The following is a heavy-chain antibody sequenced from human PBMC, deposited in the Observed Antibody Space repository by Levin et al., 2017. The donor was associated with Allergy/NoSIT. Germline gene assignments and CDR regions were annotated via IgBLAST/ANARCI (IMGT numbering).Heavy chain of an antibody. Sequence: SETLSLTCAVYGGSFSGYYWSWIRQPPGKGLEWIGEINHSGSTNYNPSLKSRVTISVDTSKNQFSLKLSSVTAADTAVYYCARGGWYCSGGSCPLDWGQGTLVTVSS. CDR3: ARGGWYCSGGSCPLD. D-gene: IGHD2-15*01. CDR1: GGSFSGYY. V-gene: IGHV4-34*01. CDR2: INHSGST. J-gene: IGHJ4*02.